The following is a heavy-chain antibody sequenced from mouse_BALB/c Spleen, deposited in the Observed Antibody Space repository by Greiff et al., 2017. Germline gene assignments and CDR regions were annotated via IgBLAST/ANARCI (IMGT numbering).Heavy chain of an antibody. CDR3: ARSTGKEDYFDY. CDR2: ISSGGSYT. Sequence: EVQLQESGGGLVKPGGSLKLSCAASGFTFSSYAMSWVRQSPEKRLEWVAEISSGGSYTYYPDTVTGRFTISRDNAKNTLYLEMSSLRSEDTAMYYCARSTGKEDYFDYWGQGTTLTVSS. V-gene: IGHV5-9-4*01. D-gene: IGHD4-1*02. J-gene: IGHJ2*01. CDR1: GFTFSSYA.